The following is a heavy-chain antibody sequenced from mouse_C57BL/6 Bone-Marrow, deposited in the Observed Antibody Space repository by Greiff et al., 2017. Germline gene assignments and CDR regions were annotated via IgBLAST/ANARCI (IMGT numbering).Heavy chain of an antibody. V-gene: IGHV5-12*01. J-gene: IGHJ3*01. D-gene: IGHD1-1*01. Sequence: DVKLQESGGGLVQPGGSLKLSCAASGFTFSDYYMYWVRQTPEKRLEWVAYISNGGGSTYYPDTVKGRFTISRDNAKNTLYLQMSRLKSEDTAMYYCARHEDYYGSSPFAYWGQGTLVTVSA. CDR2: ISNGGGST. CDR3: ARHEDYYGSSPFAY. CDR1: GFTFSDYY.